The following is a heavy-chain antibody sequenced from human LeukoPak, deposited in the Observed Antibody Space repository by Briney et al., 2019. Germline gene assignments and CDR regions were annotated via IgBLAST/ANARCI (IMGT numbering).Heavy chain of an antibody. D-gene: IGHD5-18*01. Sequence: SETLSLTCTVSGYFITSGYYWSWIRQPPGKGLEWIGYIYYSGSTNYNPSLKSRVTISVDTSKNQFSLKLSSVTAADTAVYYCAREVGVDTAISPYYYMDVWGKGTTVTVSS. J-gene: IGHJ6*03. CDR1: GYFITSGYY. CDR3: AREVGVDTAISPYYYMDV. V-gene: IGHV4-59*01. CDR2: IYYSGST.